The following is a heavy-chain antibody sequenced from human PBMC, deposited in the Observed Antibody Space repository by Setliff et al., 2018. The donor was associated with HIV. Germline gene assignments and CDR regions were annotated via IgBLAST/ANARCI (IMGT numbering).Heavy chain of an antibody. Sequence: ASVKVSCKVSGYSLTELSIHWVRQAPGEGLEWMGGFDPEDDETVYAEKFQGRVTMTEDTSTDTVYMALISLRSEDTARYYCATSGFYDFLTGPTPGVFDIWGQGTMVTVSS. CDR1: GYSLTELS. D-gene: IGHD3-9*01. CDR3: ATSGFYDFLTGPTPGVFDI. CDR2: FDPEDDET. J-gene: IGHJ3*02. V-gene: IGHV1-24*01.